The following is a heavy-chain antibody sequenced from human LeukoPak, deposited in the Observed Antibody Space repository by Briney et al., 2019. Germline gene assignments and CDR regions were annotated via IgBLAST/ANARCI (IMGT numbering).Heavy chain of an antibody. Sequence: GESLKISCKGSGYSFTSYWIGWVRQMPGKGLEWMGIIYPGDSDTRYSPSFQGQVTISADKSISTAYLQWSSLKASDTAMYYCATSLGYCSSPSCYFDYWGQGTLVTVSS. CDR1: GYSFTSYW. D-gene: IGHD2-2*01. CDR3: ATSLGYCSSPSCYFDY. CDR2: IYPGDSDT. V-gene: IGHV5-51*01. J-gene: IGHJ4*02.